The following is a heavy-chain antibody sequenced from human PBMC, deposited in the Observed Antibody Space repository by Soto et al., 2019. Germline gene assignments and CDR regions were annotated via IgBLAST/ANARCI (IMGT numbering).Heavy chain of an antibody. Sequence: QVQLEQSGPELKIPGSSVKVSCKPSGTTFDSFTFSWVRQAPGQGLEWMGGFVPMFGSASIAQRFQGRVMITADASTGTGYMELSDLRSEDSAIYYCAREVDTTGHYSWFYPWGPGALVTVSS. CDR2: FVPMFGSA. CDR3: AREVDTTGHYSWFYP. CDR1: GTTFDSFT. J-gene: IGHJ5*02. V-gene: IGHV1-69*01. D-gene: IGHD3-9*01.